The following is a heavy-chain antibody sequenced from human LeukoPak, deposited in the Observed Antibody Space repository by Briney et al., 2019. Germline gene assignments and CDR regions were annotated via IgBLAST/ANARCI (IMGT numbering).Heavy chain of an antibody. V-gene: IGHV3-7*03. CDR1: GFTFNSYW. D-gene: IGHD2-8*01. Sequence: GGSLRLSCAASGFTFNSYWMSWVRHAPGKGLEWVANIKQDGREKYYVDSVKGRFTISRDNAKNSLYLQMNGLRADDTAVYYCTRDAFQSGPWTNRFDYWGQGTLVTVSS. CDR3: TRDAFQSGPWTNRFDY. J-gene: IGHJ4*02. CDR2: IKQDGREK.